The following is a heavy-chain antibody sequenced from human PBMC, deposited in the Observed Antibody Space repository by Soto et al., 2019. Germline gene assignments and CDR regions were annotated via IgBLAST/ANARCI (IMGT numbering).Heavy chain of an antibody. J-gene: IGHJ4*02. CDR2: IFTTGTTI. Sequence: PGGSLRLSCAVSGFSFSSYSIVWVRQAPGKGLEWVSYIFTTGTTIYYADSVKGRFTVSRDNAKNSLFLLLNSLRAEDTAVYYCARDKDWAFDYWGQGTLVTVSS. CDR1: GFSFSSYS. CDR3: ARDKDWAFDY. D-gene: IGHD3-9*01. V-gene: IGHV3-48*03.